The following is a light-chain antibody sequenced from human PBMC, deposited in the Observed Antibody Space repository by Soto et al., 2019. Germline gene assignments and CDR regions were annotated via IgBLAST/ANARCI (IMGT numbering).Light chain of an antibody. J-gene: IGLJ1*01. CDR3: QVGDITTDHYV. V-gene: IGLV3-21*04. CDR1: NIGSKR. CDR2: YDS. Sequence: SYELTQPPSVSVAPEKTARLTCGGDNIGSKRVHWYRQKPGQAPVLVIYYDSDRPSGIPERFSGSNSGNTATLTINRVEAGDEADYYCQVGDITTDHYVFGTETKLTVL.